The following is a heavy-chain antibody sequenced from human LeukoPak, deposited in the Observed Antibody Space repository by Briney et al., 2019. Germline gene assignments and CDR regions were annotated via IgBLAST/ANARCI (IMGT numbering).Heavy chain of an antibody. Sequence: SETLSLTCTVSGGSISSGGYYWSWIRQHPGKGLEWIGYIYYSGSTYYNPSLKSRVTISVDTPKNQFSLKLSSVTAADTAVYYCARDGVLDAFDIWGQGTMVTVSS. CDR3: ARDGVLDAFDI. D-gene: IGHD2-8*01. CDR2: IYYSGST. CDR1: GGSISSGGYY. J-gene: IGHJ3*02. V-gene: IGHV4-31*03.